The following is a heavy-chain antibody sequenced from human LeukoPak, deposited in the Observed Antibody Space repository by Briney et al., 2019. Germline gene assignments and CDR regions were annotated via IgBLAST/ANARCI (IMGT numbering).Heavy chain of an antibody. J-gene: IGHJ6*02. D-gene: IGHD2-2*01. CDR1: GYSFTSYW. Sequence: GESLKISCKGSGYSFTSYWISWVRQMPGKGLEWMGRIDPSDSYTNYSPSFQGHVTISADKSISTAYLQWSSLKASDTAVYYCARLITEDIVVVPAALNYYYGMDVWGQGTTVTVSS. V-gene: IGHV5-10-1*01. CDR3: ARLITEDIVVVPAALNYYYGMDV. CDR2: IDPSDSYT.